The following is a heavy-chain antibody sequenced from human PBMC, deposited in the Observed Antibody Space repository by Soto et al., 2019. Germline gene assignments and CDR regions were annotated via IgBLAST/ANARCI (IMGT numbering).Heavy chain of an antibody. CDR1: GYSFTSYW. Sequence: PGVSLRISCKGSGYSFTSYWFGWVRQIPGKGLEWMGIIYPGDSDTRYSPSFQGQVTISADKSISTAYLQWSSLTAADTAMYYCARLAGAYCSGVSCYSDYWGKGTSVTVSS. CDR3: ARLAGAYCSGVSCYSDY. V-gene: IGHV5-51*01. CDR2: IYPGDSDT. D-gene: IGHD2-15*01. J-gene: IGHJ4*02.